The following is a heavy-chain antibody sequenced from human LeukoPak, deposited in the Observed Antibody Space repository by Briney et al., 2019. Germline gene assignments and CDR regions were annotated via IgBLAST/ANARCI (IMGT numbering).Heavy chain of an antibody. CDR1: GFTFDDYG. CDR2: INWNGGST. V-gene: IGHV3-20*04. CDR3: ARAGRNYDYGDYHY. D-gene: IGHD4-17*01. Sequence: PGGSLRLSCAASGFTFDDYGMSWVRQAPGKGLEWVSGINWNGGSTGYADSVKGRFTISRDNAKNSLYLQMNSLRAEDTALYYCARAGRNYDYGDYHYWGQGTLVTVSS. J-gene: IGHJ4*02.